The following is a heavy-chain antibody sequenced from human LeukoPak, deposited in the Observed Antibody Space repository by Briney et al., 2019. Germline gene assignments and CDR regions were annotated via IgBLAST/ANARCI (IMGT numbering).Heavy chain of an antibody. CDR2: IYYSGST. CDR1: GGSISSGDYY. J-gene: IGHJ3*02. CDR3: SGPGGYQPNSLDAFDI. D-gene: IGHD2-2*01. V-gene: IGHV4-39*01. Sequence: SETLSLTCAVSGGSISSGDYYWSWIRRTPGPGLEWIGSIYYSGSTHYNPSLKSRVTISVDTSKNQFSLKLSSVTAADTAVYYCSGPGGYQPNSLDAFDIWGQGTMVTVSS.